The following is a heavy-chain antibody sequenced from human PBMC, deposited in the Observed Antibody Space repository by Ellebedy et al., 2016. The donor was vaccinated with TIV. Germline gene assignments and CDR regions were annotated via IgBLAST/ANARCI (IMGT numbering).Heavy chain of an antibody. CDR2: MKHIGST. V-gene: IGHV4-34*01. CDR1: DGSFSGYQ. CDR3: ARVSPFGDDMLIAYFYYAMDV. Sequence: GSLRLXCAVLDGSFSGYQWSWIRQTPGKGLEWIGDMKHIGSTNYNPSLQSRVTISVDRSKNQFSLKMTSLTAADTAVYYCARVSPFGDDMLIAYFYYAMDVWGQGTTVLVSS. J-gene: IGHJ6*02. D-gene: IGHD3-10*01.